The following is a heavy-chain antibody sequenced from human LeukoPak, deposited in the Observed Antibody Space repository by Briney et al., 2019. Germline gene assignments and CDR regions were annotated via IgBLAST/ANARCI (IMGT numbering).Heavy chain of an antibody. Sequence: QAGGSLRLSCAASGFTFSNYNMNWFRQAPGKGLEWVSYISDTGLSIYYADSVKGRFTISRDNAKNSLSLQMNSLRAEDTAVYYCARYYCSGGSCYEYWGQGTLVTVSS. D-gene: IGHD2-15*01. J-gene: IGHJ4*02. CDR3: ARYYCSGGSCYEY. CDR1: GFTFSNYN. V-gene: IGHV3-48*01. CDR2: ISDTGLSI.